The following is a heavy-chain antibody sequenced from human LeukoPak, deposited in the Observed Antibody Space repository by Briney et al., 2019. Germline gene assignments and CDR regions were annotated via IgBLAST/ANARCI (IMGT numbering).Heavy chain of an antibody. D-gene: IGHD6-13*01. CDR3: GGAYSSSWPYYYYGMDV. V-gene: IGHV1-8*01. CDR1: GYTFTSYD. J-gene: IGHJ6*02. Sequence: PSVKLSCKSSGYTFTSYDNNWARQAPGQGLEWMGWMNPNRGNTGYAQKFQGRVTMTRNTSMSTAYMELSSLRSEDTAVYYCGGAYSSSWPYYYYGMDVWGQGTTVTVSS. CDR2: MNPNRGNT.